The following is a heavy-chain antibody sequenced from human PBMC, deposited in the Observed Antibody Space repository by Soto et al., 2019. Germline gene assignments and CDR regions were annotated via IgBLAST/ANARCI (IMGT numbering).Heavy chain of an antibody. CDR2: INPNSGGT. CDR3: ARELAGGEYYYYGMDV. V-gene: IGHV1-2*04. J-gene: IGHJ6*02. CDR1: GYTFAGYY. Sequence: ASVKVSCKASGYTFAGYYMHWVRQAPGQGLEWMGWINPNSGGTNYAQKFQGWVTMTRDTSISTAYMELSRLRSDDTAVYYCARELAGGEYYYYGMDVWGQGTTVTVSS. D-gene: IGHD6-19*01.